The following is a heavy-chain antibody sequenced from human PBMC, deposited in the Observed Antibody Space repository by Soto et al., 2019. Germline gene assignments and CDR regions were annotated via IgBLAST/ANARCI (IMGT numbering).Heavy chain of an antibody. CDR1: GFTFSSYA. CDR3: ARSGVKAPGSAYYDILTGYYHPTLDY. D-gene: IGHD3-9*01. J-gene: IGHJ4*02. CDR2: ISYDGSNK. V-gene: IGHV3-30-3*01. Sequence: GGSLRLSCAASGFTFSSYAMHWVRQAPGKGLEWVAVISYDGSNKYYADSVKGRFTTSRDNSKNTLYLQMNSLRAEDTAVYYCARSGVKAPGSAYYDILTGYYHPTLDYWGQGTLVTVSS.